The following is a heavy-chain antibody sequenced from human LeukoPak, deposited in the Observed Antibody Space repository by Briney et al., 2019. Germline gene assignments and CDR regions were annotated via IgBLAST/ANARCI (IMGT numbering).Heavy chain of an antibody. Sequence: ASVKVSCKASGYTFTSYGISWVRQAPGQGLEWMGWINPNSGGTNYAQKFQGSVTMTRDTSISTAYMELSRLRSDDTAMYYCARDLPTGDDAFDIWGQGTMVTVSS. D-gene: IGHD7-27*01. CDR3: ARDLPTGDDAFDI. CDR1: GYTFTSYG. V-gene: IGHV1-2*02. J-gene: IGHJ3*02. CDR2: INPNSGGT.